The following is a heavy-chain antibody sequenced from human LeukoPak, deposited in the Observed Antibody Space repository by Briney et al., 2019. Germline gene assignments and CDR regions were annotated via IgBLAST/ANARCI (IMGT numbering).Heavy chain of an antibody. V-gene: IGHV3-9*01. Sequence: GGSLRLSCAASGFTFDDYAMHWVRQAPGKGLEWVSGISWNSGSIGYADSVKGRFTISRDNAKNSLYLQMNSLRAEDTALYYCAKDISTAMGSGSYYFDYWGQGTLVTVSS. CDR1: GFTFDDYA. CDR2: ISWNSGSI. CDR3: AKDISTAMGSGSYYFDY. D-gene: IGHD5-18*01. J-gene: IGHJ4*02.